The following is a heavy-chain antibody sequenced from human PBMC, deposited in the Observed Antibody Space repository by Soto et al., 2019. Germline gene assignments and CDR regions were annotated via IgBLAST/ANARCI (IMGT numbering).Heavy chain of an antibody. D-gene: IGHD5-12*01. CDR3: ARARGREGYIPDWSFDL. J-gene: IGHJ2*01. CDR1: GDSISSGGYY. Sequence: PSETLSLTCSVSGDSISSGGYYWGWIRQYPGKGLEWIGYIYYTGSAYYNPSLKSRVAISLDTSQNQFSLKLTSVTAADTAVYYCARARGREGYIPDWSFDLWGRGTLVTVPS. CDR2: IYYTGSA. V-gene: IGHV4-31*03.